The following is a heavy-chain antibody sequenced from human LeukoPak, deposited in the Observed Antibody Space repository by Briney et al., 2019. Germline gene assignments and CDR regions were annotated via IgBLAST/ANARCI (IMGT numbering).Heavy chain of an antibody. D-gene: IGHD6-25*01. CDR2: ISAYQGNT. CDR3: ARSVAAAALRYYYYMDV. Sequence: ASVTVSCKASGYSFTSFGMTWVRQAPGQGLEWMGWISAYQGNTNYAQKLQGRVTMTTDTSTSTAYMELRSLSSDDTAVYYCARSVAAAALRYYYYMDVWGEGTTVTVSS. CDR1: GYSFTSFG. V-gene: IGHV1-18*01. J-gene: IGHJ6*03.